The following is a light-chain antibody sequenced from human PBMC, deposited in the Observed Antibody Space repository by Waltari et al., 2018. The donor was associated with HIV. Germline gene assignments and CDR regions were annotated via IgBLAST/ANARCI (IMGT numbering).Light chain of an antibody. CDR2: YDD. CDR3: QVGHSGSDCVI. CDR1: NIGSQS. Sequence: YVLTQSPSVSVAPGETARITCEGDNIGSQSVHWYQQKPGQAPVLVIYYDDDRASGIPERFSGSNSGNTATLTINRVEAGDEADYFCQVGHSGSDCVIFGGGTKLTVL. J-gene: IGLJ2*01. V-gene: IGLV3-21*04.